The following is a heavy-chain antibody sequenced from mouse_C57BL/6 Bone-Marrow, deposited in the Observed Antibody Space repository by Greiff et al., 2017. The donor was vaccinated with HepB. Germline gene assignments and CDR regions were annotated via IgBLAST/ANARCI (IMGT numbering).Heavy chain of an antibody. J-gene: IGHJ4*01. CDR2: IYPRSGNT. V-gene: IGHV1-81*01. Sequence: QVQLQESGAELARPGASVKLSCKASGYTFTSYGISWVKQRTGQGLEWIGEIYPRSGNTYYNEKFKGKATLTADKSSSTAYMELRSLTSEDSAVYFCAREMLGRAMDYWGQGTSVTVSS. CDR1: GYTFTSYG. D-gene: IGHD4-1*01. CDR3: AREMLGRAMDY.